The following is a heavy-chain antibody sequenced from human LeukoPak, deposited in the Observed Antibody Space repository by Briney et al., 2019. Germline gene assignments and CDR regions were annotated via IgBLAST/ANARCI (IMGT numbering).Heavy chain of an antibody. V-gene: IGHV3-23*01. CDR2: FTGLGGK. Sequence: GGSLRLSCTASGFTFSTYTMMWVRQAPGKGLQWLATFTGLGGKYYADSVKGRFSVSRDYSTNTLYLQMNSLSAEDTAVYYCAKGDAGGKVDWFDPWGQGTLATVSS. CDR1: GFTFSTYT. CDR3: AKGDAGGKVDWFDP. J-gene: IGHJ5*02. D-gene: IGHD2-15*01.